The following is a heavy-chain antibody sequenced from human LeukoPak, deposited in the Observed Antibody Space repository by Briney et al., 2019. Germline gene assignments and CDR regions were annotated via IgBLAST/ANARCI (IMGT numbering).Heavy chain of an antibody. CDR1: GFTFSSYA. V-gene: IGHV4-34*01. CDR2: INHSGST. CDR3: ARALRNCTNGVCSYFDY. Sequence: GSLRLSCAVSGFTFSSYAMSWIRQPPGKGLEWIGEINHSGSTNYNPSLKSRVTISVDTSKNQFSLKLSSVTAADTAVYYCARALRNCTNGVCSYFDYWGQGTLVTVSS. J-gene: IGHJ4*02. D-gene: IGHD2-8*01.